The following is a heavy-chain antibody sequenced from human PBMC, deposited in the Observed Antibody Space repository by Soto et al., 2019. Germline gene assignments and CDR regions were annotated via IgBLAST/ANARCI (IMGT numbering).Heavy chain of an antibody. J-gene: IGHJ6*02. V-gene: IGHV1-24*01. Sequence: ASVKVSCKVSGYTLTELSMHWVRQAPGKGLEWMGGFDPEDGETIYAQKFQGRVTMTEDTSTDTAYMELSSLRSEDTAVYYCATSCVVVPAASYYYYGMDVWGQGTTVTVSS. CDR2: FDPEDGET. CDR1: GYTLTELS. CDR3: ATSCVVVPAASYYYYGMDV. D-gene: IGHD2-2*01.